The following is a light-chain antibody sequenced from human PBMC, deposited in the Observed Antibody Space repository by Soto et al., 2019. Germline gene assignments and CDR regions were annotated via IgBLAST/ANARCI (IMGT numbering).Light chain of an antibody. CDR1: QSVSSN. CDR3: QQYNNWATT. Sequence: EIVMTQSPATLPVSPGERATLSCRASQSVSSNLAWYQQKPGQAPRLLIYGASTRATGIPARFSGSGSGTEFTLTISSLQSEDFAVYYCQQYNNWATTFGQGTKLDIK. CDR2: GAS. V-gene: IGKV3-15*01. J-gene: IGKJ1*01.